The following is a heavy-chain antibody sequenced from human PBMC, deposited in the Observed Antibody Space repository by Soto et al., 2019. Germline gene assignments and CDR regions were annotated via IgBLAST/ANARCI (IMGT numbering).Heavy chain of an antibody. CDR1: GFTFTTYY. J-gene: IGHJ5*02. Sequence: PGGSLRLSCSTSGFTFTTYYMSWVRQAPGKGLEWVANIKQDGSAETYLDSVKGRFTISRDNAKNSLYLQMNSLRVEDTAVYDCGRDGRGAETPYNWFPPWGHGDLVTVSS. CDR2: IKQDGSAE. V-gene: IGHV3-7*01. CDR3: GRDGRGAETPYNWFPP.